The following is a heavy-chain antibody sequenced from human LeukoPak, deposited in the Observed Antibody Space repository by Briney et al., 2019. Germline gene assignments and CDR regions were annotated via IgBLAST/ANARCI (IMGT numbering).Heavy chain of an antibody. CDR1: GFTFSSYA. CDR2: ISGSGGST. V-gene: IGHV3-23*01. CDR3: AKPTYYYDSSGYWAFDI. Sequence: GGSLRLSCAASGFTFSSYAMSWVRQAPGKGLEWVSAISGSGGSTYYADSVKGRFTISRDNSKNTLYLQMNSLRAEDTAVYYCAKPTYYYDSSGYWAFDIWGQGTMSPSLQ. D-gene: IGHD3-22*01. J-gene: IGHJ3*02.